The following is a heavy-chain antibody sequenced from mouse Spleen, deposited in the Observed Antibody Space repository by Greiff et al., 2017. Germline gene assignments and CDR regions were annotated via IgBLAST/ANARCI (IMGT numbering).Heavy chain of an antibody. Sequence: EVMLVESGGGLVKPGGSLKLSCAASGFTFSSYTMSWVRQTPAKRLEWVATISSGGGNTYYPDSVKGRFTISRDNARNTLYLQMSSLRSEDTAMYYCARHLDGYYPYAMDYWGQGTSVTVSS. CDR1: GFTFSSYT. CDR3: ARHLDGYYPYAMDY. D-gene: IGHD2-3*01. V-gene: IGHV5-9*01. CDR2: ISSGGGNT. J-gene: IGHJ4*01.